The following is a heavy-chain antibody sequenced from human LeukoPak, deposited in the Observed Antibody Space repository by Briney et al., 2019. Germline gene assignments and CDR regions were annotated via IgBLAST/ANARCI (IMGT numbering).Heavy chain of an antibody. Sequence: SETLSLTCTVSGSSATSSSSYWAWIRQPPGKGLEWIGTIYYSGSTYYNPSLKRRVTISVDTSKNQFSLKLSSVTAADTAVYYCARQQDTDVVLGGHEGHFDYWGQGTLVTVSS. CDR2: IYYSGST. J-gene: IGHJ4*02. D-gene: IGHD5-12*01. CDR1: GSSATSSSSY. CDR3: ARQQDTDVVLGGHEGHFDY. V-gene: IGHV4-39*01.